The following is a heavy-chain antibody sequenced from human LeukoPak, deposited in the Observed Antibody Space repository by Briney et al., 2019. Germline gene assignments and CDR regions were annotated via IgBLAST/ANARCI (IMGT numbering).Heavy chain of an antibody. J-gene: IGHJ4*02. V-gene: IGHV1-2*02. CDR1: GYTFTSYD. D-gene: IGHD3-22*01. CDR3: ARAHSSGSYYFDY. CDR2: INPNSGGT. Sequence: ASVKVSCKASGYTFTSYDINWVRQATGQGLEWMGWINPNSGGTNYAQKFQGRVTMTRDTSISTAYMELSRLRSDDTAVYYCARAHSSGSYYFDYWGQGTLVTVSS.